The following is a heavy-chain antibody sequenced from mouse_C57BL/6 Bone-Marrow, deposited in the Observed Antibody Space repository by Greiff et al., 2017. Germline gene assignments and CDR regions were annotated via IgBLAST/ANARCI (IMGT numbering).Heavy chain of an antibody. J-gene: IGHJ2*01. CDR1: GYTFTSYW. Sequence: QVQLQQPGAELVKPGASVKMSCKASGYTFTSYWITWVKQRPGQGLEWIGDIYPTSGRTNYNEKFKSKAILTVDTSSNTAYMQHSSLTSEDSAVFDCARSGPLARSFDYWGQGTTLTGSS. D-gene: IGHD3-1*01. V-gene: IGHV1-55*01. CDR2: IYPTSGRT. CDR3: ARSGPLARSFDY.